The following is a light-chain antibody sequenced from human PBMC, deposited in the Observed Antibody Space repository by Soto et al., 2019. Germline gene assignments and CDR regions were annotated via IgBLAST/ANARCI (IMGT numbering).Light chain of an antibody. CDR2: DVS. CDR3: SSYASNRDVL. V-gene: IGLV2-14*01. CDR1: SSDVGAYKY. J-gene: IGLJ2*01. Sequence: QSVLTQPASVSGSPGQSITISCTGTSSDVGAYKYVSWYQQHPGKAPRLMIFDVSYRPSGISDRFSGSKSGNTASLTISGLQAEDEADYYCSSYASNRDVLFGGGTQLTVL.